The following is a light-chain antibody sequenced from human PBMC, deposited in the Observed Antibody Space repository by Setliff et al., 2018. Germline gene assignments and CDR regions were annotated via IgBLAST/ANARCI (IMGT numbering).Light chain of an antibody. Sequence: QSALTQPPSVSGAPGQRVTISCTGSSSNIGAGYDVHWYQQLPGTAPKLLIYGNSNRPSGVPDRFSGSKSCTSASLAITGLQAEDEADYYCQSYDSSLSGLVFGTGTKVTVL. J-gene: IGLJ1*01. CDR1: SSNIGAGYD. CDR3: QSYDSSLSGLV. CDR2: GNS. V-gene: IGLV1-40*01.